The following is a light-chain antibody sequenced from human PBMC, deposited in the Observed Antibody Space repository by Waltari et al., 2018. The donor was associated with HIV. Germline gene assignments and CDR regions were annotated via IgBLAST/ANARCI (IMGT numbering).Light chain of an antibody. CDR2: DSR. V-gene: IGLV1-40*01. J-gene: IGLJ3*02. CDR3: QSYDNNLSVWM. CDR1: SSNIGSGYD. Sequence: QSVLTQPPSISGAPGQRVTIPCTGSSSNIGSGYDVHWYQQLPGKAPKLRLYDSRDRPSGVRDRFSGSKSGTSASLAITGLQAEDEADYYGQSYDNNLSVWMFGGGTKLTVL.